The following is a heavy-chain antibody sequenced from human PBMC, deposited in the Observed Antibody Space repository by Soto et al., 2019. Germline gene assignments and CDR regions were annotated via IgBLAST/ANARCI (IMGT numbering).Heavy chain of an antibody. V-gene: IGHV4-59*01. Sequence: SETLSLTCTVSGGSISSYYWSWIRQPPGKGLEWIGYIYYSGSTNYNPSLKSRVTISVDTSKNQFSLKLSSVTAADTAVYYCARGGLNYYGMDVWGQGTTVTVSS. D-gene: IGHD1-26*01. CDR1: GGSISSYY. CDR3: ARGGLNYYGMDV. J-gene: IGHJ6*02. CDR2: IYYSGST.